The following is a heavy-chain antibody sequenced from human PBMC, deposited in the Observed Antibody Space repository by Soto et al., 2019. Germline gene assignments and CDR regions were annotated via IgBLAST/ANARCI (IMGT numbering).Heavy chain of an antibody. V-gene: IGHV1-2*04. D-gene: IGHD1-26*01. J-gene: IGHJ6*02. CDR1: GYTFTGYY. CDR3: ARAIVGATSYYGMDV. Sequence: ASVKVSCKASGYTFTGYYMHWVRQAPGQGLEWMGWINPNSGGTNYAQKFQGWVTMTRDTSISTAYMELSRLRSDDTAVYYCARAIVGATSYYGMDVWGLGTTVTVSS. CDR2: INPNSGGT.